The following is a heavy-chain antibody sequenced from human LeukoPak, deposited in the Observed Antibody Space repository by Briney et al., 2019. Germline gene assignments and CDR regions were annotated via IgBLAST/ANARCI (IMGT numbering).Heavy chain of an antibody. CDR1: GFTFSSYG. CDR2: ISYDGSNK. D-gene: IGHD3-10*01. J-gene: IGHJ5*02. V-gene: IGHV3-30*03. CDR3: ARVFGGSGSYEGYNWFDP. Sequence: GGSLRLSCAASGFTFSSYGMHWVRQAPGKGLEWVAVISYDGSNKYYADSVKGRFTISRDNSKNTLYLQMNSLRAEDTAVYYCARVFGGSGSYEGYNWFDPWGQGTLVTVSS.